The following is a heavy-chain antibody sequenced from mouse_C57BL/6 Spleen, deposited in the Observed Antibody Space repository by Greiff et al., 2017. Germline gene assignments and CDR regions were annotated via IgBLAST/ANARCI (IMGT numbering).Heavy chain of an antibody. J-gene: IGHJ4*01. D-gene: IGHD3-3*01. CDR3: ARSWDRAMDY. CDR1: GYAFSSSW. V-gene: IGHV1-82*01. Sequence: VQLQESGPELVKPGASVKISCKASGYAFSSSWMNWVKQRPGKGLEWIGRIYPGDGDTNYNGKFKGKATLTADKSSSTAYMQLSSLTSEDSAVYFCARSWDRAMDYWGQGTSVTVSS. CDR2: IYPGDGDT.